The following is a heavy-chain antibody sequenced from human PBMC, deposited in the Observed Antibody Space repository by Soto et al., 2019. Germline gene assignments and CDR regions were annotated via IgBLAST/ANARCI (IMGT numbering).Heavy chain of an antibody. CDR2: IIPILGIA. D-gene: IGHD6-13*01. CDR1: GGTFSSYT. V-gene: IGHV1-69*04. J-gene: IGHJ3*02. Sequence: ASVKVSCKASGGTFSSYTISWVRQAPGQGLEWMGRIIPILGIANYAQKFQGRVTITADKSTSTAYMELSSLRSEDTAVYYCARDATGYSSIWYAFDIWGQGTMVTVSS. CDR3: ARDATGYSSIWYAFDI.